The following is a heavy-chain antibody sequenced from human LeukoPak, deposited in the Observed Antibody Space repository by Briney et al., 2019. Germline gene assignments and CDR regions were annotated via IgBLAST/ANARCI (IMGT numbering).Heavy chain of an antibody. CDR1: GFTFDDYA. Sequence: PGRSLRLSCAASGFTFDDYAMNWVRQAPGEGLEWVSGISWNSGSIGYADSVKGRFTISRDNAKNSLYLQMNSLRAEDTALYYCAKGGYQSFYYFDYWGQGTLVTVSS. J-gene: IGHJ4*02. V-gene: IGHV3-9*01. D-gene: IGHD2-2*01. CDR3: AKGGYQSFYYFDY. CDR2: ISWNSGSI.